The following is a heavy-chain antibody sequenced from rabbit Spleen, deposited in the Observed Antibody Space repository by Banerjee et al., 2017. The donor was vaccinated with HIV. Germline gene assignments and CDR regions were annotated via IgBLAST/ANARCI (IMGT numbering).Heavy chain of an antibody. Sequence: EQLEESGGGLVQPGGSLKLSCKASGFDFSNYGVSWVRQAPGKGLEWIGYIEPIFGNTYYANWVNGRFTISSHNAQNTLYLQVSSLTAADTATYFCVRDPVSDWYPFDLWGPGTLVTVS. D-gene: IGHD2-1*01. CDR2: IEPIFGNT. CDR3: VRDPVSDWYPFDL. CDR1: GFDFSNYG. J-gene: IGHJ4*01. V-gene: IGHV1S47*01.